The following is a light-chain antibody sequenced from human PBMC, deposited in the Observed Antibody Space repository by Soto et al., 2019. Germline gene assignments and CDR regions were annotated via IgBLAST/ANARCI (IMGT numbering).Light chain of an antibody. CDR1: SSDFGGYNY. J-gene: IGLJ2*01. CDR2: EVT. Sequence: QSALTQPPSASGSPGQPVTISCTGTSSDFGGYNYVSWYQQHPGKAPKLVIYEVTKRPSGVPDRFSGSKSGNTASLTVSGLQAEDEADYYCSSYVGSMVFGGGTKLTVL. V-gene: IGLV2-8*01. CDR3: SSYVGSMV.